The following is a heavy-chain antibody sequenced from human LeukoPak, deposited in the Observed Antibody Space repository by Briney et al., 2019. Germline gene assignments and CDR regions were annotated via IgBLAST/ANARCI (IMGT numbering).Heavy chain of an antibody. CDR2: VNWNGGST. CDR1: GFTFDDFG. D-gene: IGHD2-2*01. J-gene: IGHJ6*03. V-gene: IGHV3-20*01. Sequence: GGSLRLSCAASGFTFDDFGMSWVRQAPGKGLEWVSGVNWNGGSTSYADSVKGRFTISRDNAKNSLYLQMNTLRAEDTALYHCVRYQVIDFYFYYMDVWGKGTTVTISS. CDR3: VRYQVIDFYFYYMDV.